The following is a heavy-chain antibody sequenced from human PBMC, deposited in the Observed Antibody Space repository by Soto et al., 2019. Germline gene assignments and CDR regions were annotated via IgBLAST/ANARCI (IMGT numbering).Heavy chain of an antibody. J-gene: IGHJ5*02. CDR3: ARESLGGSGSYGP. CDR2: ISYDGSNK. CDR1: GFTFSSYA. V-gene: IGHV3-30-3*01. Sequence: QVQLVESGGGVVQPGRSLRLSCAASGFTFSSYAMHWVRQAPGKGLEWVAVISYDGSNKYYADSVKGRFTISRDNSKNTLYLQMNSLRAEDTAVYYCARESLGGSGSYGPWGQGTLVTVSS. D-gene: IGHD3-10*01.